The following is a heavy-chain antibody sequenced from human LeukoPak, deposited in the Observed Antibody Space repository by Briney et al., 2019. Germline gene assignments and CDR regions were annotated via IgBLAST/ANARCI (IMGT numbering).Heavy chain of an antibody. Sequence: PAESLRLSCAASGFTFSSYGSHWVRQAPGKGLEWVAVIWYDGSNKYYADSVKGRFTISGDNSKNTLYLKMSSVRAEDTAVYYCAREIPGDFAPFDYWGQGTLVTVSS. CDR3: AREIPGDFAPFDY. V-gene: IGHV3-33*01. D-gene: IGHD3-10*01. CDR1: GFTFSSYG. CDR2: IWYDGSNK. J-gene: IGHJ4*02.